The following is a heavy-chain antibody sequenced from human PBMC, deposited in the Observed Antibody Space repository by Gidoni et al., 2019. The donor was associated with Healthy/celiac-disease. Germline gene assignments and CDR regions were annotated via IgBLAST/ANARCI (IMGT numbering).Heavy chain of an antibody. V-gene: IGHV4-61*02. CDR3: ARDGDFKGNSAYYYGMDV. Sequence: QVQLQESGPGLVKPSQTLSLTCTVSGGSISSGRYYWSWIRQPAGKGLEWIGRIYTSGSTNYNPSLKSRVTISVDTSKNQFSLKLSSVTAADTAVYYCARDGDFKGNSAYYYGMDVWGQGTTVTVSS. CDR2: IYTSGST. J-gene: IGHJ6*02. CDR1: GGSISSGRYY. D-gene: IGHD3-3*01.